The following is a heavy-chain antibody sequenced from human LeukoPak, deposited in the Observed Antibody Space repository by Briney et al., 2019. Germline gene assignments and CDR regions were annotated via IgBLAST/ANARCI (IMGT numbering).Heavy chain of an antibody. CDR2: INTNTGNP. CDR3: ARVRVEMATFDAFDI. CDR1: GYTFTSYA. D-gene: IGHD5-24*01. V-gene: IGHV7-4-1*02. J-gene: IGHJ3*02. Sequence: ASVKVSCKASGYTFTSYAMNWVRQAPGQGLEWMGWINTNTGNPTYAQGFTGRFVFSLDTSVSTAYLQISSLKAEDTAVYHCARVRVEMATFDAFDIWGQGTMVTVSS.